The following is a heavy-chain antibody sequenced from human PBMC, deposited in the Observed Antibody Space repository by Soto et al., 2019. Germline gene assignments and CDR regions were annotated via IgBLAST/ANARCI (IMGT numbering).Heavy chain of an antibody. D-gene: IGHD4-17*01. Sequence: QVQLQESGPGLVKPSETLSLTCTVSGGSISSYYWSWIRQPPGKGLEWIGYIYYSGSTNYNPSPKIRVTISVATSKNQLSLKLSSVTAADTAVYYCARRYGYYFDYWGQGTLVTVSS. CDR2: IYYSGST. CDR3: ARRYGYYFDY. CDR1: GGSISSYY. V-gene: IGHV4-59*08. J-gene: IGHJ4*02.